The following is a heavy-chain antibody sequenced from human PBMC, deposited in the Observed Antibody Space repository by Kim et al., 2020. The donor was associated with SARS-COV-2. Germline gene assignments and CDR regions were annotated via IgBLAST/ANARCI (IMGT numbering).Heavy chain of an antibody. V-gene: IGHV4-61*02. D-gene: IGHD4-4*01. CDR1: GGSISSGSYY. CDR3: ARGNYGLDYYYYGMDV. Sequence: SETLSLTCTVSGGSISSGSYYWSWIRQPAGKGLEWIGRIYTSGSTNYNPSLKSRVTISVDTSKNQFSLKLSSVTAADTAVYYCARGNYGLDYYYYGMDVWGQGTTVTVSS. J-gene: IGHJ6*02. CDR2: IYTSGST.